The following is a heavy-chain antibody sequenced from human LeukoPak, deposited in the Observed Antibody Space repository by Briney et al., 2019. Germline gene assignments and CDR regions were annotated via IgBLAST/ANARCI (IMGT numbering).Heavy chain of an antibody. J-gene: IGHJ6*03. Sequence: SETLSLTCTVSGGSISSSSYYWGWIRQPPGKGLEWIGSIYYSGSTYYNPSLKSRATISVDTSKNQFSLKLSSVTAADTAVYYCARYGGNSLYYYYYYMDVWGKGTTVTVSS. CDR3: ARYGGNSLYYYYYYMDV. CDR2: IYYSGST. V-gene: IGHV4-39*07. CDR1: GGSISSSSYY. D-gene: IGHD4-23*01.